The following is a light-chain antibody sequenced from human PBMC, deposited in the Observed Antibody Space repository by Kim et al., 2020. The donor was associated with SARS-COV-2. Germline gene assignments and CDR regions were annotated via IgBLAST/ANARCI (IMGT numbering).Light chain of an antibody. CDR3: QKYNGAPWT. J-gene: IGKJ1*01. CDR1: QGISSN. CDR2: DAS. Sequence: ASGGNRVTITCRASQGISSNVAWYQQKPGDVPKLLIYDASALLSGVPSRFSGSGAGTDFTLTISSLQPEDVATYYCQKYNGAPWTFGQGTKVDIK. V-gene: IGKV1-27*01.